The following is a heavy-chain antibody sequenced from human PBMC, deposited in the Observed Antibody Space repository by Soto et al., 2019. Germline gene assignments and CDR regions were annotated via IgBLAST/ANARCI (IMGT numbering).Heavy chain of an antibody. CDR2: IIPIFGTA. V-gene: IGHV1-69*13. Sequence: GASVKVSCKASGGTFSSYAISWVRQAPGQGLEWMGGIIPIFGTANYAQKFQGRVTITADESTSTAYMELSSLRSEDTAVYYRARALQDGYNYNLGYFDYWGQGTLVTVSS. J-gene: IGHJ4*02. CDR1: GGTFSSYA. CDR3: ARALQDGYNYNLGYFDY. D-gene: IGHD5-12*01.